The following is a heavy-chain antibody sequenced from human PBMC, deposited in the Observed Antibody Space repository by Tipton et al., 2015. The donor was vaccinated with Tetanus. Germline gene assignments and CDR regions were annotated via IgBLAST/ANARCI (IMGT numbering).Heavy chain of an antibody. J-gene: IGHJ3*02. CDR1: GGTFSSYA. Sequence: QLVQSGAEVKKPGSSVKVSCKASGGTFSSYAISWVRQAPGQGLEWMGGIIPIFGTANYAQKFQGRVTITADESTSTAYMELSSLRSEDTAVYYCARESLVYGDYGAGGAFDIWGQGTMVTVSS. D-gene: IGHD4-17*01. CDR3: ARESLVYGDYGAGGAFDI. CDR2: IIPIFGTA. V-gene: IGHV1-69*01.